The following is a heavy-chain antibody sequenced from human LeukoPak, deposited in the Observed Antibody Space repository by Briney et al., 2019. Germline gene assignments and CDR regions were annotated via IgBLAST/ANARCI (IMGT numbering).Heavy chain of an antibody. D-gene: IGHD6-6*01. J-gene: IGHJ4*02. V-gene: IGHV3-23*01. CDR3: AKGQGYRVYTSSSFCDF. Sequence: GGSLRLSCAASGFTFSSYAMSWVRQAPGKGLEWVSGISGSAGSTYYADSVKGRFTISRDNSKNTLYLQMNSLRADDTAVYYRAKGQGYRVYTSSSFCDFWGQGILVTVPS. CDR2: ISGSAGST. CDR1: GFTFSSYA.